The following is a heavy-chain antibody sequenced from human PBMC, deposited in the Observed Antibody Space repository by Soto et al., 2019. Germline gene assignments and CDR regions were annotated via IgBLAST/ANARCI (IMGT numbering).Heavy chain of an antibody. D-gene: IGHD2-15*01. Sequence: ASVKVSCKASGYTFHDYGITWVRQAPGQGLEWVGWISASMGHTKCAQSFQGRVSMTTDRSTTTAYMELRSLRSDDTAVYYCARNSYCSGGTCTNWFDPWGQGTLLTVSS. V-gene: IGHV1-18*01. CDR3: ARNSYCSGGTCTNWFDP. J-gene: IGHJ5*02. CDR1: GYTFHDYG. CDR2: ISASMGHT.